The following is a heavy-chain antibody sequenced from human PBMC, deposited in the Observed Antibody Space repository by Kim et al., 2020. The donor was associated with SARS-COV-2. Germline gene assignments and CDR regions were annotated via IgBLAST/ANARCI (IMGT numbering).Heavy chain of an antibody. Sequence: KTNYAKKFQERVTITRDRSTSTAYMELSSLRSEDTAVYYCAAGERATGDYWGQGTLVTVSS. J-gene: IGHJ4*02. CDR3: AAGERATGDY. D-gene: IGHD1-1*01. CDR2: KT. V-gene: IGHV1-58*01.